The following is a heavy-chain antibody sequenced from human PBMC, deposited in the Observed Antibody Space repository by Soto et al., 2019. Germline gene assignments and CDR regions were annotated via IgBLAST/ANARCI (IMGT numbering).Heavy chain of an antibody. CDR1: GGSISGGGYY. CDR3: ARFYMVRGLMGAFDF. CDR2: IYYSGST. V-gene: IGHV4-31*03. D-gene: IGHD3-10*01. Sequence: QVQLQESGPGLVKPSQTLSLTCTVSGGSISGGGYYWSWIRQHPGKGLEWIGYIYYSGSTYYNPSLKSRVTISVDTSKNQFSLKLSSVTAADTAVYFCARFYMVRGLMGAFDFWGQGTMVTVSS. J-gene: IGHJ3*01.